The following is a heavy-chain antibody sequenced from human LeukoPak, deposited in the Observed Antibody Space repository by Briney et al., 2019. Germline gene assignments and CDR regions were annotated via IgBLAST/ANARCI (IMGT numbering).Heavy chain of an antibody. J-gene: IGHJ4*02. D-gene: IGHD1-1*01. CDR3: ARHRWDGTFNFDY. Sequence: PPETLSLTCTVSGGSISSSSDFWGWIRQPPGKGLEWIGSIYYSGRTYNNPSLKSRVTISVDTSKNQFSLKLSSVTAADTAVYYCARHRWDGTFNFDYWGQGTLVPVSS. CDR2: IYYSGRT. V-gene: IGHV4-39*01. CDR1: GGSISSSSDF.